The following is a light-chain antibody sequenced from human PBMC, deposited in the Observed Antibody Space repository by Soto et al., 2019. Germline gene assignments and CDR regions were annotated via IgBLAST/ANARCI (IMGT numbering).Light chain of an antibody. Sequence: SVLTHPPSASWSPGQSVSISCTGTSSDVGGYNYVSWYQQHPGKAPKLMIYEVNKRPSGVPDRFSGSKSGNTASLTVSGLQAEDEADYYCSSYAGSSNVFGTGTKVTVL. V-gene: IGLV2-8*01. CDR3: SSYAGSSNV. J-gene: IGLJ1*01. CDR2: EVN. CDR1: SSDVGGYNY.